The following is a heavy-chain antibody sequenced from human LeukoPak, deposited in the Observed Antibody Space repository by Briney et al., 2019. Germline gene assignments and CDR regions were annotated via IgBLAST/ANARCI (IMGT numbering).Heavy chain of an antibody. CDR3: AREGYDILTGPPQDV. CDR2: ISYDGSNK. D-gene: IGHD3-9*01. CDR1: GFTFSSYA. Sequence: GRSLRLSCAASGFTFSSYAMHWVRQAPGKGLERVAVISYDGSNKYYADSVKGRFTISRDNSKNTLYLQMNSLRAEDTAVYYCAREGYDILTGPPQDVWGQGTTVTVSS. J-gene: IGHJ6*02. V-gene: IGHV3-30-3*01.